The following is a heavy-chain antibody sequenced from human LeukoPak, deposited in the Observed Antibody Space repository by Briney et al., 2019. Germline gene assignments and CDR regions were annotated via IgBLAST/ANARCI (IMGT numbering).Heavy chain of an antibody. CDR1: GGSITSSSYY. Sequence: PSETLSLTCTVSGGSITSSSYYWAWIRQPPGKGLEWIGSLYYSGTTYYNPSLKSRVTISVDTSKYQFSLGLSSVTAADTAVYYCARRVDYYDSKHYFDPWGQGTLVTVSS. V-gene: IGHV4-39*01. CDR3: ARRVDYYDSKHYFDP. CDR2: LYYSGTT. J-gene: IGHJ5*02. D-gene: IGHD3-22*01.